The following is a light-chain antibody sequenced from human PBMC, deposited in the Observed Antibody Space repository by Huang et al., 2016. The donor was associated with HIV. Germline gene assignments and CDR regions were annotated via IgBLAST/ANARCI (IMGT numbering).Light chain of an antibody. Sequence: EIVLTQSPDTLSLSPGERATVSCRVSQTIKNIYLAWYQQKPGQGPRLLIYGASRRATDIPDRFSGSGSGTDFTLTINRLEPEDFAVYYCQQYDSSQGISFGQGTRLEMK. CDR1: QTIKNIY. CDR2: GAS. J-gene: IGKJ5*01. CDR3: QQYDSSQGIS. V-gene: IGKV3-20*01.